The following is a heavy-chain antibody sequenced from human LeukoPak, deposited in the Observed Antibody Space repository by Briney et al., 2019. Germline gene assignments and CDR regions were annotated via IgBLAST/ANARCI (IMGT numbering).Heavy chain of an antibody. Sequence: SETLSLTCTVSGGSISSYYWGWIRQPPGKGLEWIGYIYYSGSTNYNPSLKSRVTISVDTSKNQFSLKLSSVTAADTAVYYFARGGNYGDYVDYWGQGTLVTVSS. D-gene: IGHD4-17*01. J-gene: IGHJ4*02. CDR2: IYYSGST. V-gene: IGHV4-59*01. CDR1: GGSISSYY. CDR3: ARGGNYGDYVDY.